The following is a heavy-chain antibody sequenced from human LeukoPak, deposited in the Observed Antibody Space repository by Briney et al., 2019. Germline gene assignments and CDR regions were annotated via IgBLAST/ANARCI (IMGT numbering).Heavy chain of an antibody. CDR1: GFTFSDYY. D-gene: IGHD3-22*01. CDR3: ARVGKYYYDSSGYPSYYYYYMDV. J-gene: IGHJ6*03. CDR2: ISSSGSTI. V-gene: IGHV3-11*01. Sequence: GGSLRLSCAASGFTFSDYYMSWIRQAPGKGLEWVSYISSSGSTIYYADSVKGRFTISRDNAKNSLYLQMNSLRAEDTAVYYCARVGKYYYDSSGYPSYYYYYMDVWGKGTTVTVSS.